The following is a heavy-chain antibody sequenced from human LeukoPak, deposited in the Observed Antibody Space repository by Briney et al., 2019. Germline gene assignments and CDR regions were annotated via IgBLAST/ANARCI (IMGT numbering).Heavy chain of an antibody. CDR2: IYYSGST. CDR1: GGSISSSSYY. D-gene: IGHD3-10*01. Sequence: SETLSLTCTVSGGSISSSSYYWGWIRQPPGKGLEWIGSIYYSGSTYYNPSLKSRVTTSVDTSKNQFSLKLSSVTAADTAVYYCARGYYGSGSYFHYWGQGTLVTVSS. CDR3: ARGYYGSGSYFHY. V-gene: IGHV4-39*07. J-gene: IGHJ4*02.